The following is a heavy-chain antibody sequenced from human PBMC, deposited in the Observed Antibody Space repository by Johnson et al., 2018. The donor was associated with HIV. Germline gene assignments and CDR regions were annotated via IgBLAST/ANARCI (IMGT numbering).Heavy chain of an antibody. V-gene: IGHV3-64*01. CDR1: GFTFSSYA. D-gene: IGHD4/OR15-4a*01. CDR2: ISSNGGST. Sequence: LVESGGGLVQPGGSLRLSCAASGFTFSSYAMHWVRQAPGKGLEYVSAISSNGGSTYYANSVKGRFTISRDNSKNTLYLQMGSLRAEDMAVYYCARVGANFDAFEIWGQGTMVTVSS. J-gene: IGHJ3*02. CDR3: ARVGANFDAFEI.